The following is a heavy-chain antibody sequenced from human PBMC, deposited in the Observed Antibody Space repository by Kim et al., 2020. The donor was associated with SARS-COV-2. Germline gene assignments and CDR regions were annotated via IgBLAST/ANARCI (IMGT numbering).Heavy chain of an antibody. Sequence: KGRFTISRDNAKNSLYLQMNSLRAEDTAVYYCARDPRDGYNNGNYWYFDLWGRGTLVTVSS. CDR3: ARDPRDGYNNGNYWYFDL. V-gene: IGHV3-48*03. J-gene: IGHJ2*01. D-gene: IGHD1-20*01.